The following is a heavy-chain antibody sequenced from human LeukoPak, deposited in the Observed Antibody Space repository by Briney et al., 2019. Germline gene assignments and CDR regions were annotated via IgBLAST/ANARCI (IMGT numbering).Heavy chain of an antibody. J-gene: IGHJ5*02. CDR2: IHTNGNT. Sequence: PGGSLRLSCAASGLIVSSNYMTWVRQAPGKGLEWVSIIHTNGNTYYVDSVKGRFTISRDNSKNTLYLQMNSLRTEDTAVYYCASSRTAASSNWFDPWGQGTLVTVSS. D-gene: IGHD6-13*01. CDR1: GLIVSSNY. CDR3: ASSRTAASSNWFDP. V-gene: IGHV3-53*01.